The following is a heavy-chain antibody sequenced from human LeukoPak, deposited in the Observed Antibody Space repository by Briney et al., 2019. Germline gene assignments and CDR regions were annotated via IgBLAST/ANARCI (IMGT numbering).Heavy chain of an antibody. Sequence: SETLSLTCTVSGGSISNYYWSWIRQPPGKGLEWIGYIYYSGSTNYNPSLKSRVTISVDTSKNQFSLKLSSVTAADTAVYYCARDLGYCSGGSCYGDWFDPWGQGTLVTVSS. V-gene: IGHV4-59*12. CDR1: GGSISNYY. D-gene: IGHD2-15*01. CDR2: IYYSGST. CDR3: ARDLGYCSGGSCYGDWFDP. J-gene: IGHJ5*02.